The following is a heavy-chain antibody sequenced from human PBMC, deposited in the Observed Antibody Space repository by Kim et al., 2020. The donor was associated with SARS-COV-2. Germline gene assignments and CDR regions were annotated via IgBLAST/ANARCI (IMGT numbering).Heavy chain of an antibody. CDR3: ATDALIRSKTREHSGYDYVVSRN. J-gene: IGHJ4*02. V-gene: IGHV1-2*02. CDR2: INPNSGAT. Sequence: ASVKVSCKASGYTFTAYYMHWVRQAPGQGLEWMGWINPNSGATNYSQRFQGSFTITRDTSINTVYMELNTLRSDDTAVYYCATDALIRSKTREHSGYDYVVSRNWGQGTPVTVSS. D-gene: IGHD5-12*01. CDR1: GYTFTAYY.